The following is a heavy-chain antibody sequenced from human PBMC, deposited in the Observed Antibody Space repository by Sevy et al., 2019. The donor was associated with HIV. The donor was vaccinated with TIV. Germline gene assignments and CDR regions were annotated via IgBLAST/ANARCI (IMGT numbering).Heavy chain of an antibody. CDR1: GFTFINYA. V-gene: IGHV3-23*01. CDR2: ISDSGGNT. D-gene: IGHD7-27*01. CDR3: AKAGGSTGGSFDY. J-gene: IGHJ4*02. Sequence: GGSLRLSCAASGFTFINYAMYWVRQTPGKGLEWVSVISDSGGNTYYADSVKGQFTISRDNSENTLYLQMNSLRAGDTAVYYCAKAGGSTGGSFDYWGQGTLVTVSS.